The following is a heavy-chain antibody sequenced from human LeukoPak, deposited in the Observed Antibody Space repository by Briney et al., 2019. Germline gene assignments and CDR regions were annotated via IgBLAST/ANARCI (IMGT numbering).Heavy chain of an antibody. CDR3: ARGDSTFDY. J-gene: IGHJ4*02. V-gene: IGHV1-69*04. Sequence: GASVKVSCKASGYTFTGYYMHWVRQAPGQGLEWMGRIIPILGIANYAQKFQGRVTITADKSTSTAYMELSSLRSEDTAVYYCARGDSTFDYWGQGTLVTVSS. D-gene: IGHD6-13*01. CDR2: IIPILGIA. CDR1: GYTFTGYY.